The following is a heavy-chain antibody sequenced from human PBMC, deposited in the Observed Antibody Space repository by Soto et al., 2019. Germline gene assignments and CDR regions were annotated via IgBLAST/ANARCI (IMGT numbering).Heavy chain of an antibody. V-gene: IGHV3-30*18. CDR1: GFSFNSYG. Sequence: QVQVVESGGGVVQPGRSLRLSCAASGFSFNSYGMHWVRQAPGKGLEWVAIISYDGRNKYYADSVKGRFTLSRDSPKNTLYLQMNSLRAEDTAVYYCAKGGSSSARYFDAWGHGALVTVSP. J-gene: IGHJ5*01. CDR3: AKGGSSSARYFDA. D-gene: IGHD6-6*01. CDR2: ISYDGRNK.